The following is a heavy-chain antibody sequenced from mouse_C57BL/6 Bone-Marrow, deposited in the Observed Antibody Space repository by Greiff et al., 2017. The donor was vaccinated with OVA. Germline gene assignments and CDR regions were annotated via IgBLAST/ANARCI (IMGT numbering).Heavy chain of an antibody. V-gene: IGHV5-16*01. Sequence: EVHLVESEGGLVQPGSSMKLSCTASGFTFSDYYMAWVRQVPEKGLEWVANINYDGSSTYYLDSLKSRFIISRDNAKNILYLQMSSLKSEDTATYYCARVGYYCSSYWYFDVWGTGTTVTVSS. D-gene: IGHD1-1*01. CDR3: ARVGYYCSSYWYFDV. J-gene: IGHJ1*03. CDR1: GFTFSDYY. CDR2: INYDGSST.